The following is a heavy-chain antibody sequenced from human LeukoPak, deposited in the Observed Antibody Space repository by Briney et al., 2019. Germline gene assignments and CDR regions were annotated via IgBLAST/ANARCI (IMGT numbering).Heavy chain of an antibody. Sequence: GGSLRPSCAASGFTFSSYGMHWVRQAPGKGPEWVAFIRYDGSNKYYADSVKGRFTISRDNSKNTLYLQMNSLRAEDTAVYYCAKGGVAVAGTPYYYYYMDVWGKGTTVTVSS. D-gene: IGHD6-19*01. CDR1: GFTFSSYG. CDR3: AKGGVAVAGTPYYYYYMDV. V-gene: IGHV3-30*02. J-gene: IGHJ6*03. CDR2: IRYDGSNK.